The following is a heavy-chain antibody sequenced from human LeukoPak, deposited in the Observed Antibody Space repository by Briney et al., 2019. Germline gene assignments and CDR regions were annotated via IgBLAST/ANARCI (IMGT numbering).Heavy chain of an antibody. D-gene: IGHD3-22*01. CDR3: ARHSYYDSSGYYYAY. CDR1: GDSIRSSSYY. V-gene: IGHV4-39*01. Sequence: PSETLSLICTVSGDSIRSSSYYWGWIRQPPGKGLEWIGSIYYSGSTYYNPSLKSRVTISVDMSKNQFSLKLSSVTAADTAVYYCARHSYYDSSGYYYAYWGQGTLVTVSS. CDR2: IYYSGST. J-gene: IGHJ4*02.